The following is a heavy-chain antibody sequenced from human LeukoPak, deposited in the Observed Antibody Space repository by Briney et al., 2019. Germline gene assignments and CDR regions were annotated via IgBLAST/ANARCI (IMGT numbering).Heavy chain of an antibody. D-gene: IGHD3-22*01. CDR3: ARVRTYYYDSSGYSPYYFDY. Sequence: PSETLSLTCTVSGGSISSYYWSWIRQPAGKGLEWIGRIYTSGSTNYNPSLKSRVTISVDTSKNQFSLKLSSVTAADTAVYYCARVRTYYYDSSGYSPYYFDYWGQGTLVTVSS. CDR2: IYTSGST. CDR1: GGSISSYY. J-gene: IGHJ4*02. V-gene: IGHV4-4*07.